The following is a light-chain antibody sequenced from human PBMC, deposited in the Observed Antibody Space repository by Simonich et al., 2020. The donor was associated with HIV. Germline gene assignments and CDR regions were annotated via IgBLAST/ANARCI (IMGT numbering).Light chain of an antibody. CDR3: QQFDSYPLT. CDR2: DAS. CDR1: QGISNA. J-gene: IGKJ4*01. Sequence: AIQLTQSPSSLSASVGDTVTITCRAGQGISNALTWYQQKPGKPPTLLIYDASSLESGVPSRFSGSGSGTHFSLTSSSLQPEDFATYCCQQFDSYPLTFGGGTKVEIK. V-gene: IGKV1-13*02.